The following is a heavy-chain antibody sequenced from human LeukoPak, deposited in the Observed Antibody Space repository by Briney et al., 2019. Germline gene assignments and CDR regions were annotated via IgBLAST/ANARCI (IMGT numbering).Heavy chain of an antibody. CDR2: MNPNSGNT. Sequence: EASVKVSCKASGYTFTSYDINWVRQATGQGLEWMGWMNPNSGNTGYAQKFQGRVTMTGNTSISTAYMELSSLRSEDTAVYYCARAGYDYVWGSYRYGDYYFDYWGQGTLVTVSS. CDR3: ARAGYDYVWGSYRYGDYYFDY. V-gene: IGHV1-8*01. CDR1: GYTFTSYD. J-gene: IGHJ4*02. D-gene: IGHD3-16*02.